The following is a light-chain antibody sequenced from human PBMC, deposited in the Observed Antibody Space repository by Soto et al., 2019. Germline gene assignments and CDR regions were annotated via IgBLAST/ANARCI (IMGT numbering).Light chain of an antibody. J-gene: IGLJ1*01. CDR2: DVN. CDR3: CSYGGSFYV. V-gene: IGLV2-11*01. Sequence: QPHSVSGSPGQSVAISCSGTSSDVGGYNYVSWYQQHPGKAPKLIIFDVNKRPSGVPDRFSGSKSGSTASLTSSGLQAEDEADYYCCSYGGSFYVVGTGTKVTVL. CDR1: SSDVGGYNY.